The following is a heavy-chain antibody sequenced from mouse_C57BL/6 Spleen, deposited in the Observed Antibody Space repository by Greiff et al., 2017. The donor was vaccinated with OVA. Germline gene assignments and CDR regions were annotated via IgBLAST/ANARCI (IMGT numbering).Heavy chain of an antibody. CDR3: AKKGYAMDY. Sequence: QVQLQQSGPGLVQPSQSLSITCTASGFSLTSYGVHWVRQPPGQGLEWLGVIWRGGSTDYNAAFISRLSISKDNSTCQVFFKMNSLQADDTAIYYWAKKGYAMDYWGQGTSVTVSS. CDR2: IWRGGST. V-gene: IGHV2-4*01. J-gene: IGHJ4*01. CDR1: GFSLTSYG.